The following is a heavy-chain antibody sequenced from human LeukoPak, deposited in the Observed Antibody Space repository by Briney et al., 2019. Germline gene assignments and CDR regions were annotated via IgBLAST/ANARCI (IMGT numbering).Heavy chain of an antibody. CDR3: AKGGSYAPLDY. J-gene: IGHJ4*02. V-gene: IGHV3-23*01. Sequence: GGSLRLSCAASGFTFSSYAMTWVRQTPGKGLEWVSAINAGGDDTIYTESVKGRFTISRDNSKNTLYPQMNSLRADDTAIYYCAKGGSYAPLDYWGQGTLVTVSS. CDR2: INAGGDDT. CDR1: GFTFSSYA. D-gene: IGHD1-26*01.